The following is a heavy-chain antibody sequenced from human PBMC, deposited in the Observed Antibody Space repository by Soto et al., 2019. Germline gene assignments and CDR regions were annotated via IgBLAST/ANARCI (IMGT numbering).Heavy chain of an antibody. V-gene: IGHV3-11*01. Sequence: QVQLVESGGGLVKPGGSLRLSCAASGFTFSDYYMSWIRQAPGKGLEWLSYISSSGSTIYYADSVKGRFTISRDNAXNXXYLQMNSLRAEDTAVYYCARDNTIFGVLMRNWFDPWGQGTLVTVSS. CDR1: GFTFSDYY. D-gene: IGHD3-3*01. CDR2: ISSSGSTI. CDR3: ARDNTIFGVLMRNWFDP. J-gene: IGHJ5*02.